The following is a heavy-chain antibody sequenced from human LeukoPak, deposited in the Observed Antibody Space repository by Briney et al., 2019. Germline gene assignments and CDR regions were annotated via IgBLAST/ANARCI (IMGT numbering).Heavy chain of an antibody. Sequence: PSGTLSLTCGVSGGSIRSTNWWSWLRPPPGQGLEWIGEISLSGVTNYNPSLKSRVTMSLDRSKNHLSLTLTSVTAADTAVYYCSRESGAFSPFGYWGQGTLVTVSS. D-gene: IGHD1-26*01. CDR3: SRESGAFSPFGY. V-gene: IGHV4-4*02. CDR2: ISLSGVT. CDR1: GGSIRSTNW. J-gene: IGHJ4*02.